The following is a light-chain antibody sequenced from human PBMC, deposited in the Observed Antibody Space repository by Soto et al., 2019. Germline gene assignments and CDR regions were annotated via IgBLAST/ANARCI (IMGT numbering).Light chain of an antibody. CDR2: DAS. Sequence: EIVLTQSPATLSLSPGERATLSCRASQSVATYLAWYQQKPGQAPRLLIYDASNRATGIPARFSGSGSGTDFTLTINSLEPEDFAVYYCQLRNNWPPALIFGGGTKVDIK. V-gene: IGKV3-11*01. J-gene: IGKJ4*01. CDR1: QSVATY. CDR3: QLRNNWPPALI.